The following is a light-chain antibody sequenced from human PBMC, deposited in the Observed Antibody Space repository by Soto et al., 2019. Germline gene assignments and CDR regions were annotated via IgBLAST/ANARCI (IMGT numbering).Light chain of an antibody. CDR1: QSISSW. CDR3: QQYGT. Sequence: IQKTQTPSTLSASLGERGTITCRASQSISSWLAWYQQKPGKAPKLLIYKASSLESGVPSRFSGSGSGTEFTLTISSLQPDDFATYYCQQYGTFGQGTKVDI. J-gene: IGKJ1*01. CDR2: KAS. V-gene: IGKV1-5*03.